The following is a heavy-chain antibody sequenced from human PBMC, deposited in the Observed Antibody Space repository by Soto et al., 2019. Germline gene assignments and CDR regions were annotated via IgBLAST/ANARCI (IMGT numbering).Heavy chain of an antibody. V-gene: IGHV1-46*03. CDR1: GCTFTSYN. J-gene: IGHJ4*02. CDR3: ARDYVDTAMVTLAY. D-gene: IGHD5-18*01. Sequence: ASVKVSCKASGCTFTSYNINWVRQAPGQGLEWMGIINPSGGSTSYAQKFQGRVTMTRDTSTSTVYMELSSLRSEDTAVYYCARDYVDTAMVTLAYWGQGTLVTVSS. CDR2: INPSGGST.